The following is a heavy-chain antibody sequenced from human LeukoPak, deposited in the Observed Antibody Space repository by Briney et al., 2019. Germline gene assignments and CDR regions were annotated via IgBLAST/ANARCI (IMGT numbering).Heavy chain of an antibody. CDR3: ASQIADIPDAFDI. D-gene: IGHD2-2*02. CDR1: GYHFTSYW. V-gene: IGHV5-51*01. Sequence: GEALQISCKGSGYHFTSYWIGWVRQMPGKGLEWMGIIYPGDSDTRYSPSFQGQVTIPADKSISTAYLQWSSLKASDTAMYYCASQIADIPDAFDIWGQGTMVTVSS. J-gene: IGHJ3*02. CDR2: IYPGDSDT.